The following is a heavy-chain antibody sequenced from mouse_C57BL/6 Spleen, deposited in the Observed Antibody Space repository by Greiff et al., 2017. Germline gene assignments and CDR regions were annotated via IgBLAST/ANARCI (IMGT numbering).Heavy chain of an antibody. CDR1: GYTFTSYW. V-gene: IGHV1-55*01. CDR2: IYPGSGST. Sequence: VKLQQPGAELVKPGASVKMSCKASGYTFTSYWITWVKQRPGQGLEWIGDIYPGSGSTNYNEKLKSKATLTVDTSSSTAYMQLSSLTSEDSAVYYCARSPLFTTVVDYAMDYWGQGTSVTVSS. D-gene: IGHD1-1*01. CDR3: ARSPLFTTVVDYAMDY. J-gene: IGHJ4*01.